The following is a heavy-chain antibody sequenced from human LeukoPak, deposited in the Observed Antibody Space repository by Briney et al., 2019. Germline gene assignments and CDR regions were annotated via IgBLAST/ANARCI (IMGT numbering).Heavy chain of an antibody. CDR3: ARGPPHDYSNYWFDP. D-gene: IGHD4-11*01. V-gene: IGHV1-69*05. CDR2: IIPTFGTA. J-gene: IGHJ5*02. Sequence: ASVKVSCKASGGTFSSYAISWVRQAPGQGLEWMGRIIPTFGTANYAQKFQGRVTITTDESTSTAYMELSSLRSEDTAVYYCARGPPHDYSNYWFDPWGQGTLVTVSS. CDR1: GGTFSSYA.